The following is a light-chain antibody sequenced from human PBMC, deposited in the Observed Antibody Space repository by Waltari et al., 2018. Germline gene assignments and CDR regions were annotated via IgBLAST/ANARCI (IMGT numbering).Light chain of an antibody. Sequence: DILMSQSPASLSASVGDRVTITCRASETIVGYLAWYQSKPGKAPKLLIYGDSTLQNGVSSGFAGSGSDTEFTLSINGLQADDFATYYCQQTFGGPFTFGQGT. CDR2: GDS. J-gene: IGKJ2*01. V-gene: IGKV1-39*01. CDR3: QQTFGGPFT. CDR1: ETIVGY.